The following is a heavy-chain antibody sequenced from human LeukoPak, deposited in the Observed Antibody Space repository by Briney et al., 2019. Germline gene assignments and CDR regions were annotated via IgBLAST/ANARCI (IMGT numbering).Heavy chain of an antibody. V-gene: IGHV3-21*01. CDR3: ARDQVVRGVSTYGMDV. D-gene: IGHD3-10*01. CDR1: GFTFSSYS. Sequence: GGSLRLSCAASGFTFSSYSMNWVRQAPGKGLEWVSSISSSSSYIYYADSVKGRFTISRDNAKNSLYLQMNSLRAEDTAVYYCARDQVVRGVSTYGMDVWGQGTTVTVSS. CDR2: ISSSSSYI. J-gene: IGHJ6*02.